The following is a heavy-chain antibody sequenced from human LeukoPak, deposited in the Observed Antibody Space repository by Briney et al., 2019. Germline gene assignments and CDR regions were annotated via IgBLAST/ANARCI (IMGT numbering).Heavy chain of an antibody. CDR3: AGTGRSPYSSSWKGYNWFDP. D-gene: IGHD6-13*01. CDR2: MNPNSGNT. V-gene: IGHV1-8*01. J-gene: IGHJ5*02. CDR1: GYTFTSYD. Sequence: ASVKVSCKASGYTFTSYDINWVRQATGQGLEWMGWMNPNSGNTGYAQKFQGRVTMTRDTSTSTVYMELSSLRSEDTAVYYCAGTGRSPYSSSWKGYNWFDPWGQGTLVTVSS.